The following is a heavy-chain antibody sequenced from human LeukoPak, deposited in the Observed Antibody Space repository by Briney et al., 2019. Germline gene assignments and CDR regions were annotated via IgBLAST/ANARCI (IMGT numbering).Heavy chain of an antibody. J-gene: IGHJ4*02. D-gene: IGHD5-18*01. CDR2: ISYDGSNK. Sequence: PGGSLRLSCAASGFTFSSYAMHWVRQAPGKGLEWVAVISYDGSNKYYADSVKGRFTISRDNSKNTLYLQMNSLRAEDTAVYYCAKLGYSYGGGRGPYFDYWGQGTLVTVSS. CDR3: AKLGYSYGGGRGPYFDY. CDR1: GFTFSSYA. V-gene: IGHV3-30*18.